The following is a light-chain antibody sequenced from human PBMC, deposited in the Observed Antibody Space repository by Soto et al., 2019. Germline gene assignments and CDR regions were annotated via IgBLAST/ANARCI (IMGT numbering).Light chain of an antibody. J-gene: IGKJ4*01. CDR2: AAS. CDR3: QQLNNYTLT. V-gene: IGKV1-9*01. Sequence: DIQLTQSPSFLSASVGDRVTITCRASQDISSYLAWHQQKPVKAPKLLIYAASTLHSGVPTRFSGSGSGTEFKLMISKLQHQDFETYYCQQLNNYTLTLGSGTKVEIK. CDR1: QDISSY.